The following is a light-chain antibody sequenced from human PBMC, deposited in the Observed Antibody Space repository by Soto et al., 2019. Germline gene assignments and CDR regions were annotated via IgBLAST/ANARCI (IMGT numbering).Light chain of an antibody. CDR3: QVWDTSSDHPV. V-gene: IGLV3-21*02. CDR1: NIGIKE. Sequence: SYELTQPPSVSVAPGQTASISWGGNNIGIKEVYWDQQQPGQAPVLVVYDNRDRPSGIPERFSGSNSGNTATLTISRVEAGDEADYYCQVWDTSSDHPVFGGGTKLTDL. J-gene: IGLJ2*01. CDR2: DNR.